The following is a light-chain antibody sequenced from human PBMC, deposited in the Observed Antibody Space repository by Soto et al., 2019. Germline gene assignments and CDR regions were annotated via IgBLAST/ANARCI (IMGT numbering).Light chain of an antibody. V-gene: IGKV1-39*01. CDR3: QQTYRTPLT. CDR2: GAS. J-gene: IGKJ4*01. Sequence: DIQMTQSPNSLSASVRDRVTITCRASENIVTHLNWYQQRPGKAPKVLIYGASNLQAGVPSRFSGSGSGTDFILTISSLQPEDFASYYCQQTYRTPLTFGAGTKVDI. CDR1: ENIVTH.